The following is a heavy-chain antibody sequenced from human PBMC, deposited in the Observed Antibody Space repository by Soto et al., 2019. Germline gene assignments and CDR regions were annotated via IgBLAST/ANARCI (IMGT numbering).Heavy chain of an antibody. CDR1: GASVSGYY. CDR3: ARGHSTSGYDS. D-gene: IGHD6-6*01. V-gene: IGHV4-34*01. J-gene: IGHJ4*02. CDR2: IHHSGST. Sequence: SESMSLTCSVYGASVSGYYWSWFRKSPGKGLEWIGEIHHSGSTHYNPSLKSRLTFSIDESQSQFYMMLTSVTAADTALYFCARGHSTSGYDSWGQGSLVTVSS.